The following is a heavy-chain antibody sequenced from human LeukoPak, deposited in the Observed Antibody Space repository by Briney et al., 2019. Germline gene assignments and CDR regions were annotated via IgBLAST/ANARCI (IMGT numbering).Heavy chain of an antibody. D-gene: IGHD6-19*01. J-gene: IGHJ3*02. CDR3: ASIAVADDAFDI. Sequence: GASVKVSCKASGYTFTSYAMHWVRQAPGQRLEWMGWINAGNGNTEYSQKFQGRVTITRDTSASTAYMELSSLRSEDTAVYYCASIAVADDAFDIWGQGTMVTVSS. V-gene: IGHV1-3*01. CDR2: INAGNGNT. CDR1: GYTFTSYA.